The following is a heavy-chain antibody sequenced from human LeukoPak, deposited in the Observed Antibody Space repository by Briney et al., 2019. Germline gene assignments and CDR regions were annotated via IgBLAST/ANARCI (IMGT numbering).Heavy chain of an antibody. CDR3: ARDGYSSGWVKYYFDY. CDR2: INAGNGNT. D-gene: IGHD6-19*01. Sequence: GASVNVSCTASGYTFTSYAMHWVRQAPGQRLEWMGWINAGNGNTKYSQKFQGRVTITRDTSASTAYMELSSLRSEDTAVYYCARDGYSSGWVKYYFDYRGQGTLVTVSS. CDR1: GYTFTSYA. V-gene: IGHV1-3*01. J-gene: IGHJ4*02.